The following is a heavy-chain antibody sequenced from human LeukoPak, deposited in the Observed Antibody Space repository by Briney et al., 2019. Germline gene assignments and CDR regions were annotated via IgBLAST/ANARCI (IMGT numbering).Heavy chain of an antibody. V-gene: IGHV4-59*01. CDR2: IYSSGTT. CDR3: ARGGTAPAARGWFDP. Sequence: PSETLSLICTVSGGSIGSDYWNWIRQPPGKGLEWIGYIYSSGTTNYNSSLKSRVAMSVDTSKNQFSLKLFSVTAADTAVYFCARGGTAPAARGWFDPWGQGTLVTVSS. CDR1: GGSIGSDY. D-gene: IGHD6-25*01. J-gene: IGHJ5*02.